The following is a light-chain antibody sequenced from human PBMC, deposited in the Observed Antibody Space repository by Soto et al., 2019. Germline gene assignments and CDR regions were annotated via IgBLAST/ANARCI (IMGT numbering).Light chain of an antibody. J-gene: IGKJ1*01. Sequence: DIQLTQSPSSLSASVGDRVTITGRASETIARYLNWYQQKPGKAPNLLIYAASTLKSGFPSRFSGNGWGRGWGGRVSRLQPEDFPTYYCQHTYNPPRTVGQRTQVDIK. CDR1: ETIARY. CDR2: AAS. CDR3: QHTYNPPRT. V-gene: IGKV1-39*01.